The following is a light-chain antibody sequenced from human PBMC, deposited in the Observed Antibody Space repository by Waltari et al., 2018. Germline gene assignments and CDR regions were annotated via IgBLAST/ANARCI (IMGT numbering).Light chain of an antibody. CDR2: GDT. CDR3: QSYDSSLSGVV. V-gene: IGLV1-40*01. J-gene: IGLJ2*01. Sequence: QSVLTQPPSVSGAPGQRVTISCAGRSSNIGAGYDVHWYKQLPGTAPKLLIAGDTNRPSGVPDRFSGSKSGTSASLAITGLQAEDEADYYCQSYDSSLSGVVLGGGTKLTVL. CDR1: SSNIGAGYD.